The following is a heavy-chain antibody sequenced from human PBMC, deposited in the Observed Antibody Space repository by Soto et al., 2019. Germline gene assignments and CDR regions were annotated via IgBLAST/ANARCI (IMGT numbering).Heavy chain of an antibody. CDR3: ARGGAARGYYYYGMDV. V-gene: IGHV4-59*01. CDR1: GGSISSYY. D-gene: IGHD6-6*01. J-gene: IGHJ6*02. CDR2: IYYSGST. Sequence: SETLSLTCTVSGGSISSYYWSWIRQPPGKGLEWIGYIYYSGSTNYNPSLKSRVTISVDTSKNQFSLKLSSVTAADTAVYYCARGGAARGYYYYGMDVWGQGTTVTVSS.